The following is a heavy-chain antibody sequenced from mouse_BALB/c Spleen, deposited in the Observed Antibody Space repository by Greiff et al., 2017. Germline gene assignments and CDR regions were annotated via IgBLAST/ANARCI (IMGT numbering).Heavy chain of an antibody. J-gene: IGHJ3*01. CDR2: IRNKANGYTT. CDR1: GFTFTDYY. CDR3: ARDPYYGNYGFAY. Sequence: DVHLVESGGGLVQPGGSLRLSCATSGFTFTDYYMSWVRQPPGKALEWLGFIRNKANGYTTEYSASVKGRFTISRDNSQSILYLQMNTLRAEDSATYYCARDPYYGNYGFAYWGQGTLVTVSA. D-gene: IGHD2-10*01. V-gene: IGHV7-3*02.